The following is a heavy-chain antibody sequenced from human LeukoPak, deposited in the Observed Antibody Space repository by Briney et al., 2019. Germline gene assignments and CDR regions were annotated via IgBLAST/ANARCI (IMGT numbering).Heavy chain of an antibody. CDR3: ASIVGATRTFAFDI. CDR1: GGSISSYY. D-gene: IGHD1-26*01. CDR2: IYNSGST. Sequence: SETLSLTCTVSGGSISSYYWNWIRQPPGKGLEWIANIYNSGSTNHNPSLRSRVTISLDTSKNQFSLKLSSVTAADTAVYYCASIVGATRTFAFDIWGQGTMVTVSS. J-gene: IGHJ3*02. V-gene: IGHV4-59*08.